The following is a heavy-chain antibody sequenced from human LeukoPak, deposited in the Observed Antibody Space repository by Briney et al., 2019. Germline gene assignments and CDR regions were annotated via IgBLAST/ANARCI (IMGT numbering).Heavy chain of an antibody. V-gene: IGHV4-59*08. CDR3: ASSPSRTNWFDP. CDR2: IYYIGST. J-gene: IGHJ5*02. Sequence: PSETLSLTCTVSGVSISSYYWSWIRQPPGKGLEWIGYIYYIGSTNYNPSLKSRVTISVDTSKNQFSLKLSSVTAADTAVYYCASSPSRTNWFDPWGQGTLVTVSS. CDR1: GVSISSYY.